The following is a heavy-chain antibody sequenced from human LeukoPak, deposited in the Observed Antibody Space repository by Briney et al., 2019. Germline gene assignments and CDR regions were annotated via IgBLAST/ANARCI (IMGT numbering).Heavy chain of an antibody. J-gene: IGHJ4*02. CDR2: IKQDGSEK. CDR1: GFTFSSYW. D-gene: IGHD4-17*01. V-gene: IGHV3-7*03. CDR3: ARDQFSIYGDYDY. Sequence: GGSLRLSCAASGFTFSSYWMSLVRQAPGKGLEWVANIKQDGSEKYYVDSVKGRFTISRDNAKNSLYLQMNSLRAEDTAVYYCARDQFSIYGDYDYWGQGTLVTVSS.